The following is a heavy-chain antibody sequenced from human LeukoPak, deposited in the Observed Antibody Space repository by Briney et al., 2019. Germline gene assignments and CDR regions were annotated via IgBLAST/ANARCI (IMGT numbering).Heavy chain of an antibody. CDR2: IRSKAYGGTT. J-gene: IGHJ4*02. CDR3: CRGGVHCSSVSCSVDY. V-gene: IGHV3-49*03. CDR1: GFTFCDYA. D-gene: IGHD2-2*01. Sequence: GGSLRLSCTASGFTFCDYAMSWFRQAPGKGLEWVGFIRSKAYGGTTENAASVKGRFTISRDDSKSIVYLQMSSLKTEDTAVYYCCRGGVHCSSVSCSVDYWGQGTLVTVSS.